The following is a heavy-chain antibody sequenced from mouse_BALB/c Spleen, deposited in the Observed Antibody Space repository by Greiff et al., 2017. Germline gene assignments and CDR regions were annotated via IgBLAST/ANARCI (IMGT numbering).Heavy chain of an antibody. V-gene: IGHV1-81*01. D-gene: IGHD1-1*01. J-gene: IGHJ3*01. Sequence: QVQLQQSGPELVKPGASVKMSCKASGYTFTDYVISWVKQRTGQGLEWIGEIYPGSGSTYYNEKFKGKATLTADKSSNTAYMQLSSLTSEDSAVYFCARGNYYGSSRSWFAYWGQGTLVTVSA. CDR2: IYPGSGST. CDR3: ARGNYYGSSRSWFAY. CDR1: GYTFTDYV.